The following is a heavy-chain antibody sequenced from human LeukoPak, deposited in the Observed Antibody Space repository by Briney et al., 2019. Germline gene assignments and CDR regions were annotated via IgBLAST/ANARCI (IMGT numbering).Heavy chain of an antibody. D-gene: IGHD5-24*01. Sequence: GESLKISCEASGYSFTSYWVGWVRQMPGKGLEWMGIIYPGDSDARYSPSFQGQVTISADKSISTAHLQWSSLKASDTAMYYCARPRDVFSRDDAFDIWGQGTMVTVSS. CDR3: ARPRDVFSRDDAFDI. J-gene: IGHJ3*02. V-gene: IGHV5-51*01. CDR2: IYPGDSDA. CDR1: GYSFTSYW.